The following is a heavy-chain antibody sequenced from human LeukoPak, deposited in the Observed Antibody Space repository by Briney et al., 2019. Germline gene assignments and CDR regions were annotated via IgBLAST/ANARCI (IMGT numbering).Heavy chain of an antibody. Sequence: ASVKVSCKASGYTFTSYDINWVRQATGQGLEWMGWMNPNSGNTGYAQKFQGRVTITTDESTGTAYMELSSLRSEDTAVYYCATPTWDDSSGYYFLFGYWGQGTLVTVSS. J-gene: IGHJ4*02. CDR1: GYTFTSYD. V-gene: IGHV1-8*03. CDR2: MNPNSGNT. D-gene: IGHD3-22*01. CDR3: ATPTWDDSSGYYFLFGY.